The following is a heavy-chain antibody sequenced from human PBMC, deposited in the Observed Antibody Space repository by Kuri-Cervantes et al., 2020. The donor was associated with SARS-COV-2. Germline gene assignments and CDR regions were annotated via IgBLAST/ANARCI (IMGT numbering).Heavy chain of an antibody. V-gene: IGHV3-33*01. CDR2: IWYDGSNK. J-gene: IGHJ6*03. CDR3: ARWNYYYYMDV. CDR1: GFTFSSYG. Sequence: GESLKISCAASGFTFSSYGMHRVRQAPGKGLEWVAVIWYDGSNKYYADSVKGRFTISRDNAKNSLYLQMNSLRAEDTAVYYCARWNYYYYMDVWGKGTTVTVSS.